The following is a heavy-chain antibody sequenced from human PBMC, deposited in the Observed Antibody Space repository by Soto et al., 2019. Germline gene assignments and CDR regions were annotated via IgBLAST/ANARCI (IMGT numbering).Heavy chain of an antibody. J-gene: IGHJ6*02. CDR2: ISSNGGST. Sequence: GGSLRLSCSASGFTFSSYAMHWVRQAPGKGLEYVSAISSNGGSTYYADSVKGRFTISRDNSKNTLYLQMSSLRAEDTAVYYCVKEVGCSSTSCYTGTGGMDVWGQGTTVTVS. V-gene: IGHV3-64D*06. CDR3: VKEVGCSSTSCYTGTGGMDV. CDR1: GFTFSSYA. D-gene: IGHD2-2*02.